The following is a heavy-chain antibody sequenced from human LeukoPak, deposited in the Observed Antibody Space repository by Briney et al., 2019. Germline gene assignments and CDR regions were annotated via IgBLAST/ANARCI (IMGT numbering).Heavy chain of an antibody. Sequence: ASVKVSCKASGYTFTSYGISWVRQAPGQGLEWMGGIIPIFGTANYAQKFQGRVTITADESTSTAYMELSSLRSEDTAVYYCARSLLSGSYYGGDYFDYWGQGTLVTVSS. V-gene: IGHV1-69*13. D-gene: IGHD1-26*01. J-gene: IGHJ4*02. CDR1: GYTFTSYG. CDR2: IIPIFGTA. CDR3: ARSLLSGSYYGGDYFDY.